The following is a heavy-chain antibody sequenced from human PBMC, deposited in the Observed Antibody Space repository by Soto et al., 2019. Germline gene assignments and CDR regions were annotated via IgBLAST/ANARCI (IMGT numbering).Heavy chain of an antibody. D-gene: IGHD3-10*01. CDR3: ARSNGWCGELLSGWFDP. J-gene: IGHJ5*02. CDR2: IWYDGSNK. V-gene: IGHV3-33*01. CDR1: GFTFSSYG. Sequence: QVQLVESGGGVVQPGRSLRLSCAASGFTFSSYGMHWVRQAPGKGLEWVAVIWYDGSNKYYADSVKGRFTISRDNSKNTCYLQMNSLRAEYTAVYYCARSNGWCGELLSGWFDPWGQGTLVTVSS.